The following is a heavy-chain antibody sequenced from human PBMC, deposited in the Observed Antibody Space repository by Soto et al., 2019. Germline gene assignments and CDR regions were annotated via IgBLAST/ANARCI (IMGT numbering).Heavy chain of an antibody. CDR2: IRSKANSYAT. J-gene: IGHJ6*03. D-gene: IGHD2-2*01. Sequence: EVQLVESGGGLVQPGGSLKLSCAASGFTFSGSAMQWVRQASGKGLEWVGRIRSKANSYATAYAASVKGRFTISRDDSKNTAYRQMNSLKTEDTAVYYGTSRMVVVPAARAMDVWGKGTTVTVSS. V-gene: IGHV3-73*01. CDR1: GFTFSGSA. CDR3: TSRMVVVPAARAMDV.